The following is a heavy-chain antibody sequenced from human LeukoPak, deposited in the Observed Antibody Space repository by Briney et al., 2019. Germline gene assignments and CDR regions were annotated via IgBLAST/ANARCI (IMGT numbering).Heavy chain of an antibody. CDR3: ARDVGLIPTAQGAFDI. CDR2: IYTSGST. CDR1: GGSISSYY. Sequence: SETLSVTCTVSGGSISSYYWSWIRQPAGKGLEWIGRIYTSGSTNCNPSLKSRVTMSVATSKHQFSLKLTSVTAADTAMYYWARDVGLIPTAQGAFDIWGQGTMVTVSS. D-gene: IGHD3-16*01. V-gene: IGHV4-4*07. J-gene: IGHJ3*02.